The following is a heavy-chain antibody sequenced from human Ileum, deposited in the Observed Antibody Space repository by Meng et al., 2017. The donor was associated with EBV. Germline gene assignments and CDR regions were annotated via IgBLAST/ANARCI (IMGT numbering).Heavy chain of an antibody. J-gene: IGHJ4*02. D-gene: IGHD6-19*01. Sequence: EGGPLLVNHAEASPLPCGVSGGSVISGGNYWSVTRQPTEKGLEWIGYIYNSGSTNYNPSLKSRVTISVDTSKNQFSLKLSSVTAADTAAYYCARDGYSSGSDWGQGTLVTVSS. CDR1: GGSVISGGNY. CDR2: IYNSGST. V-gene: IGHV4-61*08. CDR3: ARDGYSSGSD.